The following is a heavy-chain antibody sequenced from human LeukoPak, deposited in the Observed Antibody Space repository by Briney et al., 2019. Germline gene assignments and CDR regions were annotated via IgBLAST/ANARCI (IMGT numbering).Heavy chain of an antibody. CDR3: ATRGRDGYNANYYGMDV. D-gene: IGHD5-24*01. V-gene: IGHV3-23*01. J-gene: IGHJ6*02. Sequence: GGSLRLSCATSEFTFSTYPMSWVRQAPGKGPEWVSAISGSGGATFYADSVKGRFTISRDNSKNTLYLQMNSLRAEDTAVYYCATRGRDGYNANYYGMDVWGQGTTVSV. CDR1: EFTFSTYP. CDR2: ISGSGGAT.